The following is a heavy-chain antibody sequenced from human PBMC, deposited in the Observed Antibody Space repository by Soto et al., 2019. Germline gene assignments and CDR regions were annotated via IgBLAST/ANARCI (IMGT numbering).Heavy chain of an antibody. V-gene: IGHV3-23*01. CDR3: AKAGITMVRGATGPFDY. J-gene: IGHJ4*02. D-gene: IGHD3-10*01. CDR2: ISGSGGST. Sequence: LRLSCAASGFTFSSYAMSWVRQAPGKGLEWVSAISGSGGSTYYADSVKGRFTISRDNSKNTLYLQMNSLRAEDTAVYYCAKAGITMVRGATGPFDYWGQGTLVTVSS. CDR1: GFTFSSYA.